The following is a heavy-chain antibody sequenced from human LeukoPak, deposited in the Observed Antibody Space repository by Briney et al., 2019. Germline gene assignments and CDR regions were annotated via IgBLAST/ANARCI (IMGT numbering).Heavy chain of an antibody. D-gene: IGHD3-3*01. J-gene: IGHJ4*02. CDR3: ARDRGDFWSGYADY. Sequence: QSGGSLSLSCAASGFTFSSYWMHWVRQAPGKGLVWVSRVNSDGSSTSYADSVKGRFTISRDNAKNTLYLQMNSLRAEDTAVYYCARDRGDFWSGYADYWGQGTLVTVSS. CDR2: VNSDGSST. CDR1: GFTFSSYW. V-gene: IGHV3-74*01.